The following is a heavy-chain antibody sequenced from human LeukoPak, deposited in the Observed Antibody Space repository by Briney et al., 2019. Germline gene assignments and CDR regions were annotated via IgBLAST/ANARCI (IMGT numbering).Heavy chain of an antibody. J-gene: IGHJ6*03. D-gene: IGHD1-7*01. Sequence: ATVKISCKVSGYTFTDYYMHWVQQAPGKGLEWMGLVDPEDGETIYAEKFQGRVTITADTSTDTAYMELSSLRSEDTAVYYCATDLRWNYGDYYYYYMDVWGKGTTVTVS. CDR3: ATDLRWNYGDYYYYYMDV. CDR2: VDPEDGET. CDR1: GYTFTDYY. V-gene: IGHV1-69-2*01.